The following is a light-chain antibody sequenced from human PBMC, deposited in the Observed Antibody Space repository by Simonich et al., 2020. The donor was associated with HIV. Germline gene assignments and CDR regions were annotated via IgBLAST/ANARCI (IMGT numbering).Light chain of an antibody. CDR1: QSLLEITGYNY. CDR3: MQALQTRT. V-gene: IGKV2-28*01. J-gene: IGKJ5*01. Sequence: DIVMSQSPLSLPVTPGEPASISCRSSQSLLEITGYNYLDWYLQKPGQSPQLLIYLGSNRASGVPDRFSGSGSGTDFTLKISRVEAEDVGVYYCMQALQTRTFGQGTRLDIK. CDR2: LGS.